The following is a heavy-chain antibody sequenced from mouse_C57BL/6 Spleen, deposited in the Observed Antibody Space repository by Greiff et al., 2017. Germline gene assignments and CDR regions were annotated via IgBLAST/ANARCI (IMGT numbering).Heavy chain of an antibody. CDR3: ARGYYGSAY. CDR2: IYPGSGNT. V-gene: IGHV1-66*01. Sequence: VQLQQSGPELVKPWASVKISCKASGYSFTSYYIHWVKQRPGQGLEWIGWIYPGSGNTKYNEKFKGKATRTADTSSSTAYMQLSSLTSEDSAVYYCARGYYGSAYWGQGTLVTVSA. D-gene: IGHD1-1*01. J-gene: IGHJ3*01. CDR1: GYSFTSYY.